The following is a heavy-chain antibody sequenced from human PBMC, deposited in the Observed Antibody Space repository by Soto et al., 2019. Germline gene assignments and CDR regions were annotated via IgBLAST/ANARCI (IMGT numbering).Heavy chain of an antibody. V-gene: IGHV3-74*01. D-gene: IGHD2-21*02. J-gene: IGHJ6*01. CDR3: ARGLEELARLTVI. CDR2: INSDGSDT. Sequence: QTTRKGLVWVSRINSDGSDTTYADSVKGRFTISRDNAKNTLYLQMHSLGAEDTAVYYSARGLEELARLTVIRGQG.